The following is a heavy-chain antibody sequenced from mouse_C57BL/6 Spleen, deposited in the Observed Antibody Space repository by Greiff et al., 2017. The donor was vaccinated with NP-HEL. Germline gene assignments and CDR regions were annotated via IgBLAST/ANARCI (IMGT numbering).Heavy chain of an antibody. D-gene: IGHD3-2*02. CDR3: TVGSGYEYYAMDY. CDR1: GFTFSNYW. J-gene: IGHJ4*01. V-gene: IGHV6-3*01. CDR2: IRLKSDNYAT. Sequence: EVHLVESGGGLVQPGGSMKLSCVASGFTFSNYWMNWVRQSPEKGLEWVAQIRLKSDNYATHYAESVKGRFTISRDDSKSSVYLQMNNLRAEDTGIYYCTVGSGYEYYAMDYWGQGTSVTVSS.